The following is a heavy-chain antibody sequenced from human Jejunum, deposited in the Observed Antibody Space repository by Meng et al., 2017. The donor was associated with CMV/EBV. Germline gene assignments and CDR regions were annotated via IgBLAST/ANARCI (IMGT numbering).Heavy chain of an antibody. Sequence: MSWVGQATGKGLVWAAGISGSGGSSFDAYSVKGRFTISRDNTKNSLYLQMNSLRADDTALYYCAKDLSDYFWSAYYSFYNYGMDVWGQGTTVTVSS. J-gene: IGHJ6*02. CDR3: AKDLSDYFWSAYYSFYNYGMDV. V-gene: IGHV3-23*01. CDR2: ISGSGGSS. D-gene: IGHD3-3*01.